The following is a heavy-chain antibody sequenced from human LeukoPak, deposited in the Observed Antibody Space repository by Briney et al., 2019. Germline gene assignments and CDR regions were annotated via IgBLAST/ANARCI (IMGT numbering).Heavy chain of an antibody. V-gene: IGHV3-23*01. CDR1: GFTFSSYA. J-gene: IGHJ6*03. Sequence: PGGSLRLSCAASGFTFSSYAMSWVRQAPGKGLEWVSAISGSGGSTYYADSVKGRFTISRDNSKNTLYLQMNSLRAEDTAVYYCAKRGYDYVWGSYRYMGYMDVWGKGTTVTVSS. D-gene: IGHD3-16*02. CDR3: AKRGYDYVWGSYRYMGYMDV. CDR2: ISGSGGST.